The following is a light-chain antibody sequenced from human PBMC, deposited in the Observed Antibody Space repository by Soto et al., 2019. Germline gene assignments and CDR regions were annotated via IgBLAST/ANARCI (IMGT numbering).Light chain of an antibody. CDR3: CSYTVSGTYV. CDR1: SSDVGGYNY. Sequence: QSALTQPASVSGSPGQSITISCTGTSSDVGGYNYVSWYQQHPGKDPKLMIYAVSNRPSGVSNRFSGSKSGNTATLTISGLQAEDEADYYCCSYTVSGTYVFGPGTKVTV. V-gene: IGLV2-14*01. J-gene: IGLJ1*01. CDR2: AVS.